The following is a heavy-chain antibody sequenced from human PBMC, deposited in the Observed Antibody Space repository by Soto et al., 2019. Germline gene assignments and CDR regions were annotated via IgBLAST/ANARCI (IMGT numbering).Heavy chain of an antibody. CDR2: TYHSGNP. D-gene: IGHD6-19*01. CDR3: ARGIEGWYQGRYYYGMDV. CDR1: GDTISTGGYS. J-gene: IGHJ6*02. V-gene: IGHV4-30-2*01. Sequence: PSETLSLTCGVSGDTISTGGYSWAWIRQPPGKALEWIGHTYHSGNPYYNPSLKSRVIISVDRSKNQFSLKLSSVTAADTAVYYCARGIEGWYQGRYYYGMDVWGQGTTVTVSS.